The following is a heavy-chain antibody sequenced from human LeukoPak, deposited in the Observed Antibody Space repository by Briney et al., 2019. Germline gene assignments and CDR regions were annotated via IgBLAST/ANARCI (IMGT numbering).Heavy chain of an antibody. Sequence: PGGSLRLSCAASGFTFSSYAMHWVRQAPGKGLEWVAVISYDGSNKYYADSVKGRFTISRDNSKNTLYLQMNSLRAEDTAVYYCARDDQRYYFDYWGQGTLVTVSS. V-gene: IGHV3-30*04. D-gene: IGHD4-17*01. CDR1: GFTFSSYA. CDR2: ISYDGSNK. J-gene: IGHJ4*02. CDR3: ARDDQRYYFDY.